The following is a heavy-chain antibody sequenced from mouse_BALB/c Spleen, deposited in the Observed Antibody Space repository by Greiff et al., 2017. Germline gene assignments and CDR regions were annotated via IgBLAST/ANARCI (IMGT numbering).Heavy chain of an antibody. V-gene: IGHV1-4*01. Sequence: QVQLQQSGAELARPGASVKMSCKASGYTFTNYTMYWVKQRPGQGLEWIGYINPSSGYTNYNQKFKDKATLTADKSSSTAYMQLSSLTSEDSAVYYCARRGIYYGYDEGFDYWGQGTTLTVSS. D-gene: IGHD2-2*01. J-gene: IGHJ2*01. CDR1: GYTFTNYT. CDR3: ARRGIYYGYDEGFDY. CDR2: INPSSGYT.